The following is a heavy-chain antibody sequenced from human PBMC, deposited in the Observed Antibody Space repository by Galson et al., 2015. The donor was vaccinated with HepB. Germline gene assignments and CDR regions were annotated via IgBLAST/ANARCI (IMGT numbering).Heavy chain of an antibody. CDR1: GDSVSSNSAA. J-gene: IGHJ4*02. D-gene: IGHD3-10*01. CDR2: TYYRSKWYN. Sequence: CAISGDSVSSNSAAWNWIRQSPSRGLEWLGGTYYRSKWYNDYAVSVKSRITINPDTSKNQFSLQLNSVTPEDTAVYYCARNLEEYYYGSGRGYFDYWGQGTLVTVSS. CDR3: ARNLEEYYYGSGRGYFDY. V-gene: IGHV6-1*01.